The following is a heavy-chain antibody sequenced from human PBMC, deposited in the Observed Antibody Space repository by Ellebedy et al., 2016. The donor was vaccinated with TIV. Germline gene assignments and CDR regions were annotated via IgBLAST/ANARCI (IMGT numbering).Heavy chain of an antibody. D-gene: IGHD2/OR15-2a*01. CDR3: ARDSRANIGSL. Sequence: GESLKISCPDFGFTFSSYTMSWVRQAPGKGPEWVSIIYNDGRTFYADSMKDRFIISRDNSKNIVFLQMNSLRVEDTAVYFCARDSRANIGSLWGQGTLVTVSS. V-gene: IGHV3-66*01. CDR2: IYNDGRT. J-gene: IGHJ4*02. CDR1: GFTFSSYT.